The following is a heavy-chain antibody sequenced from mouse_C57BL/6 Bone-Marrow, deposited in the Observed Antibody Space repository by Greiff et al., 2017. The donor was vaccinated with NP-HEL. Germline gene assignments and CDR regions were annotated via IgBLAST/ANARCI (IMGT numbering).Heavy chain of an antibody. V-gene: IGHV1-61*01. Sequence: VQLQQPGAELVRPGSSVKLSCKASGYTFTSYWMDWVKQRPGQGLEWIGNIYPSDSETHYNQKFKDKATLTVDKSSSTAYMQLSSLTSEDSAVYYCARLITTVLPYYFDYWGQGTTLTVSS. CDR3: ARLITTVLPYYFDY. D-gene: IGHD1-1*01. CDR2: IYPSDSET. J-gene: IGHJ2*01. CDR1: GYTFTSYW.